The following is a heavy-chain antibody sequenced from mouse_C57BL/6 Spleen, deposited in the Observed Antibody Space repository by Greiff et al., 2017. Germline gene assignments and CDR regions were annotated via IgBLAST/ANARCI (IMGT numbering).Heavy chain of an antibody. CDR3: AKSPIYDGNYYYAMDD. CDR2: ILPGSGST. D-gene: IGHD2-1*01. Sequence: VQLQESGAELMKPGASVKLSCKATGYTFTGYWIEWVKQRPGHGLEWIGEILPGSGSTNYNEKFKGKATFTADTSSNTAYMQLSSLTTENSAIYYCAKSPIYDGNYYYAMDDWGQGTSVTVSS. V-gene: IGHV1-9*01. J-gene: IGHJ4*01. CDR1: GYTFTGYW.